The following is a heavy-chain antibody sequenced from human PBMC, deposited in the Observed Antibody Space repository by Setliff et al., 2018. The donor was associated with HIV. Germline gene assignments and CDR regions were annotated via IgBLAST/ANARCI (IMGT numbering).Heavy chain of an antibody. CDR3: ARAGKRITIFGVVIIPVRVGDYFDY. CDR2: INPSGGST. D-gene: IGHD3-3*01. CDR1: GYTFTSYY. J-gene: IGHJ4*02. V-gene: IGHV1-46*03. Sequence: ASVKVSCKASGYTFTSYYMHWVRQAPGQGLEWMGMINPSGGSTSYAQKFQGRVTMTRDTSTSTVYMELSSLRSEDTAVYYCARAGKRITIFGVVIIPVRVGDYFDYWGQGTLVTVSS.